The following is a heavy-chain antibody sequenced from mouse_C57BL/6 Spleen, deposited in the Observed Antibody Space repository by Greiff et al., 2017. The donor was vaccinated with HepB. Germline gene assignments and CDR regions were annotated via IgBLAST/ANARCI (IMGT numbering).Heavy chain of an antibody. J-gene: IGHJ3*01. CDR2: IYPGSGNT. D-gene: IGHD3-3*01. CDR3: AREGTARDWFAY. V-gene: IGHV1-76*01. Sequence: VQLQQSGAELVRPGASVKLSCKASGYTFTDYYINWVKQRPGQGLEWIARIYPGSGNTYYNEKFKGKATLTAEKSSSTAYMQLSSLTSEDSAVYFCAREGTARDWFAYWGQGTLVTVSA. CDR1: GYTFTDYY.